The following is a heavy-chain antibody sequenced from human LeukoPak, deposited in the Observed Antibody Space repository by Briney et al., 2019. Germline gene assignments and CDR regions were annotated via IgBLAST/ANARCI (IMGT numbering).Heavy chain of an antibody. D-gene: IGHD5-18*01. CDR2: IIPIFGTA. J-gene: IGHJ4*02. CDR1: GGTFSSYA. Sequence: SVKVSCKASGGTFSSYAISWVRQAPGQGLEWMGGIIPIFGTANYAQKFQGRVTITADESTSTAHMELSSLRSEDTAVYYCASPNPQYSYGSYFDYWGQGTLVTVSS. CDR3: ASPNPQYSYGSYFDY. V-gene: IGHV1-69*13.